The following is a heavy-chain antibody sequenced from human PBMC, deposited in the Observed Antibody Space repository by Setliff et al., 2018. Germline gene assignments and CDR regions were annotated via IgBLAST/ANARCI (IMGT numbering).Heavy chain of an antibody. CDR1: GFTFRSYA. J-gene: IGHJ5*02. Sequence: PGGSLRLSCAASGFTFRSYAMSWVRQAPGKGLEWVSAISGSGVSTYYADSVKGRFTISRDNSKNTSYLQMNSLRAEDTAVYYCAKEYSSTWVKAWFDPWGQGTLVTVSS. CDR2: ISGSGVST. D-gene: IGHD6-13*01. CDR3: AKEYSSTWVKAWFDP. V-gene: IGHV3-23*01.